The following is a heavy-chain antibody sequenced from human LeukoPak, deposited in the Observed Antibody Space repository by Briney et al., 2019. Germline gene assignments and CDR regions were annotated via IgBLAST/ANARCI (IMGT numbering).Heavy chain of an antibody. V-gene: IGHV4-34*01. CDR2: INHSGST. D-gene: IGHD2-21*01. CDR3: ARIGYYYYYMDV. J-gene: IGHJ6*03. CDR1: GGSFSGYY. Sequence: SETLSLTCAVYGGSFSGYYWSWIRQPPGKGLEWIGEINHSGSTNYNPSLKSRVTISVDTSKNQFSLKLSSVTAADTAVYYCARIGYYYYYMDVWGKGTTVTVSS.